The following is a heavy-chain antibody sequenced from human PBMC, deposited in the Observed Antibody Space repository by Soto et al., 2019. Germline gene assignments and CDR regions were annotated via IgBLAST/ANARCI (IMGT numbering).Heavy chain of an antibody. D-gene: IGHD1-26*01. CDR3: ARHSGSYDFDS. Sequence: PSETLSLTCSVSGDSISSSYWSWIRQPPGNGLEWIAYIDYSGSTHPNPSLKSRVTMSLDTSKNQYSLKLISVTASDTAVYFCARHSGSYDFDSWGQGTLVTVSS. CDR1: GDSISSSY. V-gene: IGHV4-59*01. CDR2: IDYSGST. J-gene: IGHJ4*02.